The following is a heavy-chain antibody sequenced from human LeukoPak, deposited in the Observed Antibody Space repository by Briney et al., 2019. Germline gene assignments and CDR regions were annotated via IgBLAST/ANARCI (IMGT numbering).Heavy chain of an antibody. CDR2: ISYDGSNK. Sequence: GGSLRLSCAASRFTFSNYAMHWVRQAPGKGLEWMSVISYDGSNKYFADSVKGRFTISRDNSKNTLYLQMNSLRGEDTAVYYCARGQRAHVEWSYYMDVWGKGTTVTVSS. CDR3: ARGQRAHVEWSYYMDV. V-gene: IGHV3-30*04. J-gene: IGHJ6*03. CDR1: RFTFSNYA. D-gene: IGHD3-3*01.